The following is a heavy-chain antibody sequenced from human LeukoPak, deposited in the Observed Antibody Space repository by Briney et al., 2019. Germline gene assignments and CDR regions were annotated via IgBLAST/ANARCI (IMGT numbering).Heavy chain of an antibody. J-gene: IGHJ1*01. CDR3: ARYYDSRGHYPGTAYFQH. V-gene: IGHV4-34*01. CDR1: GGSFSDYY. D-gene: IGHD3-22*01. CDR2: INHSGST. Sequence: SETLSLTCAVYGGSFSDYYWTWIRQPPGKGLEWLGEINHSGSTNYNPSLKSRVTISLDTSKNQFSLKLSSVTAADTAVYYCARYYDSRGHYPGTAYFQHWGQGTLVTVSS.